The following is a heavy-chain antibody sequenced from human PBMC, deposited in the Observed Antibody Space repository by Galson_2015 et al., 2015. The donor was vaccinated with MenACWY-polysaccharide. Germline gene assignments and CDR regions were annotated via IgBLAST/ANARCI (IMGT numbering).Heavy chain of an antibody. J-gene: IGHJ6*02. D-gene: IGHD1-26*01. Sequence: SLRLSCAASGFTFDDYAMHWVRQAPGKGLEWVSGISWNSASTGYADSVKGRFTISRDNAKNSLYLQMSSLRAEDTAVYYCARGSYGNGYGMDVWGQGTTVTVSS. CDR1: GFTFDDYA. CDR2: ISWNSAST. V-gene: IGHV3-9*01. CDR3: ARGSYGNGYGMDV.